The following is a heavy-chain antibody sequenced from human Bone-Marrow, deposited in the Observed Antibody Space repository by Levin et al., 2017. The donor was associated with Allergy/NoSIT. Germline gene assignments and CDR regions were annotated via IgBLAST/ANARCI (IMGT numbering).Heavy chain of an antibody. D-gene: IGHD1-1*01. CDR1: GFTFTSYY. CDR2: IDQSGTYT. Sequence: LSLTCAASGFTFTSYYMTWIRQTPGKGLEWLSSIDQSGTYTIYADSVRGRFTISKADAENSLYLQMNSLRPEDTAIYYCARESWYNADYWGQGTLVTVSS. J-gene: IGHJ4*02. V-gene: IGHV3-11*05. CDR3: ARESWYNADY.